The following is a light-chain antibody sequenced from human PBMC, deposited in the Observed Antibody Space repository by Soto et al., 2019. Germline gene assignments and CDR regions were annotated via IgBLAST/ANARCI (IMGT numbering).Light chain of an antibody. Sequence: EIVLTQSPGTLSLSPRERAALSCRASQSVSSNYLAWYQQKPGQAPRLLIYGASRGAAGIPDRFSGSGSGTDFTLTISRLEPEDFAVYFCQHYGRSPMFTFGQGTKLEIK. CDR1: QSVSSNY. CDR2: GAS. J-gene: IGKJ2*01. V-gene: IGKV3-20*01. CDR3: QHYGRSPMFT.